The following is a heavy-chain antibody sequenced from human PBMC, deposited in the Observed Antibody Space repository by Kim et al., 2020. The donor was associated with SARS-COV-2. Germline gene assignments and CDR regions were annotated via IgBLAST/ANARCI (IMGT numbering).Heavy chain of an antibody. CDR1: GFTFSSYA. J-gene: IGHJ6*01. V-gene: IGHV3-30*04. D-gene: IGHD6-13*01. CDR3: ARDRGSSSWYGRLSYYY. Sequence: GGSLRLSCAASGFTFSSYAMHWVRQAPGKVLEWVAVISYDGSNKYYADSVKGRFTISRDNSKNTLYLQMNSLRAEDTAVYYCARDRGSSSWYGRLSYYY. CDR2: ISYDGSNK.